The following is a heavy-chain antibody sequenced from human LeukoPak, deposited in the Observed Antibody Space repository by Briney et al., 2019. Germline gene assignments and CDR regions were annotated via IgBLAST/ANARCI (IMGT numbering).Heavy chain of an antibody. V-gene: IGHV3-21*01. J-gene: IGHJ4*02. CDR2: ISSSSSYI. D-gene: IGHD3-3*01. CDR1: GFTFSSYS. CDR3: ARRDYDFWDIDY. Sequence: GGSLRLSCAASGFTFSSYSMNWVRQAPGKGLEWVSSISSSSSYIYYADSVKGRFTISRDNAKNSLYLQMNSLRAEDTAVYYCARRDYDFWDIDYWGQGTLVTVSS.